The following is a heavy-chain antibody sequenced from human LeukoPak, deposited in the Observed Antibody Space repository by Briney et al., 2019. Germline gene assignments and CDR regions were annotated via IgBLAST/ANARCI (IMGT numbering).Heavy chain of an antibody. CDR1: GYSFSSYY. D-gene: IGHD6-13*01. V-gene: IGHV1-46*01. CDR3: ARDQQQLVFFRSYHYYYYMDV. Sequence: GASVKVSCKASGYSFSSYYIHWVRQAPGQRLEWMGIINPGNGSTHYAQQFKGRLAMTSDVSTSTVYMELNSLRSEDTAVYYCARDQQQLVFFRSYHYYYYMDVWGKGTTVTISS. CDR2: INPGNGST. J-gene: IGHJ6*03.